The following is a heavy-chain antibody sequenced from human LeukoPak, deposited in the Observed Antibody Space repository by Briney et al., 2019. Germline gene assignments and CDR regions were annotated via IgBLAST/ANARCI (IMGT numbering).Heavy chain of an antibody. CDR2: INHSGST. Sequence: TSETLSLTCAVYGGSFSGYYWSWLRQPPGKGLEWIGEINHSGSTNYNPSLKSRVTMSVDTSKNQFSLKLSSVTAADTAVYYCARERSGYCSGGSCLYYFDYWGQGTLVTVSS. D-gene: IGHD2-15*01. CDR1: GGSFSGYY. J-gene: IGHJ4*02. CDR3: ARERSGYCSGGSCLYYFDY. V-gene: IGHV4-34*01.